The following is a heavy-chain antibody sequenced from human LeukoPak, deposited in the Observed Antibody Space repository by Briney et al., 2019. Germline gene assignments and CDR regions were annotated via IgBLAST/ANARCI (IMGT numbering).Heavy chain of an antibody. J-gene: IGHJ4*02. CDR1: GYIFTSHK. D-gene: IGHD6-19*01. CDR2: IDPNGRT. Sequence: ASVKVSCKTSGYIFTSHKIHWVRQAPGHGLEWMAIIDPNGRTTYAQKVQDRVTLTRGTSTRTFYMELSSLRSEDTAVYYCARNRSAWSYSFDYWGQGTLVTVSS. CDR3: ARNRSAWSYSFDY. V-gene: IGHV1-46*01.